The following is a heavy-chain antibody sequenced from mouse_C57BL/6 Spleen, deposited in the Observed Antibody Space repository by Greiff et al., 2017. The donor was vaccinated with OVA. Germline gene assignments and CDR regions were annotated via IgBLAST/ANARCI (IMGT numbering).Heavy chain of an antibody. CDR2: IYPGSGST. Sequence: VQLQQPGAELVKPGASVKMSCKASGYTFTSYWITWVKQRPGQGLEWIGDIYPGSGSTNYNEKFKSKATLTVDTSSSTAYMQLSSLTSEDSAVYYCARRGIGDGYYPTDFDYWGQGTTLTVSS. CDR1: GYTFTSYW. CDR3: ARRGIGDGYYPTDFDY. J-gene: IGHJ2*01. D-gene: IGHD2-3*01. V-gene: IGHV1-55*01.